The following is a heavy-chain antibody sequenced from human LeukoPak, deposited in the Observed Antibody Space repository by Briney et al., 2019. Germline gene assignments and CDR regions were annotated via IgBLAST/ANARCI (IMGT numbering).Heavy chain of an antibody. J-gene: IGHJ4*02. D-gene: IGHD6-13*01. CDR3: ARVIAAAGLPRYYFDY. CDR1: GYSISSGYY. V-gene: IGHV4-38-2*02. Sequence: SETLSLTCTVSGYSISSGYYWGWIRQPPGKGLEWIGSIYHSGSTYYNPSLKSRVTMSVDTSKNQFSLKLSSVTAADTAVYYCARVIAAAGLPRYYFDYWGQGTLVTVSS. CDR2: IYHSGST.